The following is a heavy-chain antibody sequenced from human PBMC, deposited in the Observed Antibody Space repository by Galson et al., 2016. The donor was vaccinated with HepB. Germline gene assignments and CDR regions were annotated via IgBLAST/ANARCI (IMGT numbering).Heavy chain of an antibody. Sequence: SVKVSCKASGYTFINYGISWVRRARGQGLEWMGWISPFSGNTTYAQKFQGRVTVTTDTSTNTAYMELRSLRFDDTAVYYCARTFGSEYDFWSNTVYYYYAMDVWGQGTTVSVSS. J-gene: IGHJ6*02. V-gene: IGHV1-18*01. CDR3: ARTFGSEYDFWSNTVYYYYAMDV. CDR1: GYTFINYG. CDR2: ISPFSGNT. D-gene: IGHD3-3*01.